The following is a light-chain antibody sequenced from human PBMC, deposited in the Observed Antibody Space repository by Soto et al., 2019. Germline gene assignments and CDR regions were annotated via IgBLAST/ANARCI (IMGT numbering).Light chain of an antibody. V-gene: IGLV4-69*01. CDR1: SGHSSYA. CDR3: QTWGTGIQV. Sequence: QPVLTQSPSASASLGASVKLTCTMVSGHSSYAIAWHQQQPEKGPRYLMKLNSDGSHSKGDGIPDRFSGSSPGAERYLTISSLQSEAEADYYCQTWGTGIQVFGGGTKLTVL. J-gene: IGLJ2*01. CDR2: LNSDGSH.